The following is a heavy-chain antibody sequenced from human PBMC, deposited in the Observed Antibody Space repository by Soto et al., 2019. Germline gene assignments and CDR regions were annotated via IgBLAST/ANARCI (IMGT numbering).Heavy chain of an antibody. CDR1: GGSISSGGYY. D-gene: IGHD3-10*01. CDR2: ILYNGIT. V-gene: IGHV4-31*03. Sequence: QVLLQESNPGLLKPSQTLSLTCTVSGGSISSGGYYWSWIRHHPGKGLEWIGYILYNGITYYNPSLRSRVITSVATSKDQFSLKLTSVTAADTAVYYCARGGYYGHDGFGIWGQGTMVTVSS. J-gene: IGHJ3*02. CDR3: ARGGYYGHDGFGI.